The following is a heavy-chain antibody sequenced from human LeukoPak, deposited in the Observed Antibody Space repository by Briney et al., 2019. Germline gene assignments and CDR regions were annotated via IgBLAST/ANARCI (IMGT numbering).Heavy chain of an antibody. J-gene: IGHJ4*02. D-gene: IGHD3/OR15-3a*01. CDR3: ATAPRIFDLDSDNRFGDY. CDR2: IDPKDGES. Sequence: ASVKVSCKASGYTFTGYYIHWVQQAPGKGLEWMGRIDPKDGESIYAGKFQGGVTMTADTSTDTSYMELGSLGSEDTAVYYCATAPRIFDLDSDNRFGDYWGQGTLVTVSS. CDR1: GYTFTGYY. V-gene: IGHV1-69-2*01.